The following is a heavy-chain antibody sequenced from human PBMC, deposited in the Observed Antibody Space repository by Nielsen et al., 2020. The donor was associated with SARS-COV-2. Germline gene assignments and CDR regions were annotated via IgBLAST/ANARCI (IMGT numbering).Heavy chain of an antibody. Sequence: GGSLRLSCAASGFTFSSYEMNWVRQAPGKGLEWVSYISSSGSTIYYADSVKGRFTISRDNAKNSLYLQMNSLRAEDTAVYYCARDPIYYGSGSYYNGGDFDYWGQGTLVTVSS. D-gene: IGHD3-10*01. V-gene: IGHV3-48*03. CDR2: ISSSGSTI. CDR3: ARDPIYYGSGSYYNGGDFDY. J-gene: IGHJ4*02. CDR1: GFTFSSYE.